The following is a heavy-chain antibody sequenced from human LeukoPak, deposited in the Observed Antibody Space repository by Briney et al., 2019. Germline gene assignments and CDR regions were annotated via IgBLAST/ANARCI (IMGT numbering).Heavy chain of an antibody. J-gene: IGHJ3*02. Sequence: PGGSLRLSCAASGFTFSSCWMSWVRQAPGKGLEWVANIKQDGSEKYYVDSVKGRFTISRDNAKNSLYLQMNSLRPEDTAVYPCARDLAGPPQEAFDIWGQGTMVTVSS. CDR1: GFTFSSCW. V-gene: IGHV3-7*01. CDR2: IKQDGSEK. CDR3: ARDLAGPPQEAFDI.